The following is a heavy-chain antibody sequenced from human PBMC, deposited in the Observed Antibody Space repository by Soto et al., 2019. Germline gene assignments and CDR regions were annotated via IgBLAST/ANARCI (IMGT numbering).Heavy chain of an antibody. V-gene: IGHV3-9*01. CDR2: ISWNSGSI. Sequence: EVQLVESGGGLVQPGRSLRLSCAASGFTFDDYAMHWVRQAPGKGLEWVSGISWNSGSIGYADSVKGRFTISRDNAKNSLYLQMNSLRAEDTALYYCAKDIGYSDYWGQGTLVTVSS. J-gene: IGHJ4*02. CDR1: GFTFDDYA. CDR3: AKDIGYSDY.